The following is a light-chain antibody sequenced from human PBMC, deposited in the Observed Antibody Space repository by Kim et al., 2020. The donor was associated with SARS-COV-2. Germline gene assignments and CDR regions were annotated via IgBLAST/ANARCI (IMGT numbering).Light chain of an antibody. Sequence: QPVLTQPSSLSASPGASASLTCTLRSGINVASYRIYWYQQKAGSPPRHLLRYKSESDKQQGSGVPSRFSGSKDASANAGILLISGLQSEDEADYYCLIWYNNAWVFGGGTQLTVL. CDR3: LIWYNNAWV. CDR2: YKSESDK. V-gene: IGLV5-45*03. CDR1: SGINVASYR. J-gene: IGLJ2*01.